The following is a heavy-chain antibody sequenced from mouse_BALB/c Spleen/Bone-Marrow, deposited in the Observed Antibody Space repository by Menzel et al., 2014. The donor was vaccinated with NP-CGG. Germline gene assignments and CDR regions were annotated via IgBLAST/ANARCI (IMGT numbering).Heavy chain of an antibody. J-gene: IGHJ4*01. CDR1: GFNIKDTY. V-gene: IGHV14-3*02. CDR2: IDPANGNS. CDR3: APSPHYFGPEDYAMDY. D-gene: IGHD1-2*01. Sequence: EVQLQQSGAELVKPGASVKLSCTASGFNIKDTYMHWVKQRPEQGLEWIGRIDPANGNSKYDPKFQGKATITADTSSNTAYLQLSSLTSEDTAVFYCAPSPHYFGPEDYAMDYWGQGTSVTVSS.